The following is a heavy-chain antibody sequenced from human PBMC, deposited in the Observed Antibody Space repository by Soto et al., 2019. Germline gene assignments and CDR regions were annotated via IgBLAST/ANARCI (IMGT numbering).Heavy chain of an antibody. D-gene: IGHD3-10*01. V-gene: IGHV3-30*18. CDR2: MSYDGSNK. CDR3: AKYHTRYYYGSGSYAPDYFDF. Sequence: QVQLVESGGGVVQPGRSLRLSCAASGFTFSSYGMHWVRQAPGKGLEWVAVMSYDGSNKYYGDSVKGRFTISRDNSKNTLYLQMNSLRAEDTAVYYCAKYHTRYYYGSGSYAPDYFDFWGQGTLVTVSS. CDR1: GFTFSSYG. J-gene: IGHJ4*02.